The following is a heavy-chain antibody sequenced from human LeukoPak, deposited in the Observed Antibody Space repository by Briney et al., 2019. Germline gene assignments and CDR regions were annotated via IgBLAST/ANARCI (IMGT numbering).Heavy chain of an antibody. CDR2: INPNSGDT. J-gene: IGHJ4*02. V-gene: IGHV1-2*02. CDR1: GYTLTELS. D-gene: IGHD3-22*01. CDR3: ARDERYDSSGYPFDY. Sequence: GASVKVSCKVSGYTLTELSMHWVRQAPGQGLEWMGWINPNSGDTNYAQQFQGRVTMTRDTSISTAYMELSRLRSDDTAVYYCARDERYDSSGYPFDYWGQGTLVTVSS.